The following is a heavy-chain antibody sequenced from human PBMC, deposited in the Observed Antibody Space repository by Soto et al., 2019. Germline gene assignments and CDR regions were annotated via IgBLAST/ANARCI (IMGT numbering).Heavy chain of an antibody. CDR2: IYHTGNT. Sequence: QVHLQESGPGLVKPSQTLSLTCSVSGDSMTTSFYYWSWVRQHPGKGLEWIGYIYHTGNTYYNPSLKSRVTISLDTSKQQFSLNLTSVTAADTAVYYCSRLRDTYFFDSWGQGTLVTVSS. CDR3: SRLRDTYFFDS. V-gene: IGHV4-31*03. J-gene: IGHJ4*02. D-gene: IGHD3-10*01. CDR1: GDSMTTSFYY.